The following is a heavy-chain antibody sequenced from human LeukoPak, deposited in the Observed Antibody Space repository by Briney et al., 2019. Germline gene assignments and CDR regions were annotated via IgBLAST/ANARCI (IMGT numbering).Heavy chain of an antibody. CDR2: ICYSGST. D-gene: IGHD5-18*01. V-gene: IGHV4-59*08. CDR3: ARLRGYSSWYFDL. Sequence: SETLSLTCTVSGGSISTYYWSWIRQPPGKGLEWIGYICYSGSTNYNPSLKSRVTISVDTSKNQFSLKLSSVTAADTAVYYCARLRGYSSWYFDLWGRGTLVTVSS. CDR1: GGSISTYY. J-gene: IGHJ2*01.